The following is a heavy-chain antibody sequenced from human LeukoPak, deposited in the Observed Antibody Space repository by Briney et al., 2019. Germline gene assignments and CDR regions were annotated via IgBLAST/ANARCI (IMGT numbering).Heavy chain of an antibody. CDR2: IRYDGSNK. V-gene: IGHV3-30*02. D-gene: IGHD3-3*01. Sequence: PGGSLRLSCVASGFTFGSYGMHWVRQAPGKGPEWVTFIRYDGSNKNYADSVKGRFTISRDNSKNTLYLQMNSLRPEDPAMYYCAKVGRYYDFWSGYHDNWYFDLRGRGALVTVSS. J-gene: IGHJ2*01. CDR3: AKVGRYYDFWSGYHDNWYFDL. CDR1: GFTFGSYG.